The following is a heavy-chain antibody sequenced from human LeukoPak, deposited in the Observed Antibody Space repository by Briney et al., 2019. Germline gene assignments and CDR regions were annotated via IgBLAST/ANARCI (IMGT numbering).Heavy chain of an antibody. CDR2: IYSGGST. CDR3: ARDARLYYYGSDTNYFDY. V-gene: IGHV3-53*01. J-gene: IGHJ4*02. CDR1: GFTVSSNY. Sequence: PGGSLRLSCAASGFTVSSNYMSWVRQAPGKGLEWVSVIYSGGSTYYADSVKGRFTISRDNSKNTLYLQMNSLRAEDTAVYYCARDARLYYYGSDTNYFDYWGQGTLVTVSS. D-gene: IGHD3-10*01.